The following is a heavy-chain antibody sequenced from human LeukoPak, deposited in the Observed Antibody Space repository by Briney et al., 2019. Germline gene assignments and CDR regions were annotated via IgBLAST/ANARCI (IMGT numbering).Heavy chain of an antibody. CDR2: IDPSDSYT. CDR3: ARPAYYDILTGSWDYYGMDV. J-gene: IGHJ6*04. D-gene: IGHD3-9*01. V-gene: IGHV5-10-1*01. CDR1: GYSFTSYW. Sequence: HGESLKISRKGSGYSFTSYWISWVRQMPGKGLEWMGRIDPSDSYTNYSPSFQGHVTISADKSISTAYLQWSSLKASDTAMYYCARPAYYDILTGSWDYYGMDVWGEGTTVTVSS.